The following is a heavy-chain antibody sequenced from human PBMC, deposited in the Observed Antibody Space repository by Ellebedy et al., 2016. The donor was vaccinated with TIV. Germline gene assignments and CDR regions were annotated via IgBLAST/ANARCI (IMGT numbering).Heavy chain of an antibody. J-gene: IGHJ3*02. V-gene: IGHV4-34*01. CDR3: AGDYYDAFDI. D-gene: IGHD3-22*01. CDR1: GGSFSGYY. Sequence: SETLSLTXAVYGGSFSGYYWNWIRQPPGKGLEWIGEINHSGSTNYNPSLKSRVTISVDTSKNQFSLNLTSVTAADTAVYYCAGDYYDAFDIWGQGTMVRVSS. CDR2: INHSGST.